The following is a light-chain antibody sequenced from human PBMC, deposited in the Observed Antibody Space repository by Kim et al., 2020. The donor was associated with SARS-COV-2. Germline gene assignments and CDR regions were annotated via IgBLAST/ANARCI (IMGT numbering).Light chain of an antibody. CDR2: TAS. CDR1: QSISSY. CDR3: QQSYRTPLT. J-gene: IGKJ4*01. V-gene: IGKV1-39*01. Sequence: SVGDRVTITCRASQSISSYLNWYQQRPGKVPKLLIYTASNLQSGVPSRFSGSGSGTDFTLIISSLQPEDFATYYCQQSYRTPLTFGGGTKVDIK.